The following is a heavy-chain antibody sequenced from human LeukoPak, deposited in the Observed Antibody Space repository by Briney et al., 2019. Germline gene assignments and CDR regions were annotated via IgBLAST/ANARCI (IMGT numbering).Heavy chain of an antibody. CDR1: GFTFSRYS. Sequence: GGSLRLSCAASGFTFSRYSMNWVRQAPGKGLEWVSSISSSSSYIYYADSVKGRFTISRDNAKNSLYLQMNSLRAEDTAVYYCVRSAFTAIGDYWGQGTLVTVSS. J-gene: IGHJ4*02. CDR3: VRSAFTAIGDY. D-gene: IGHD5-18*01. CDR2: ISSSSSYI. V-gene: IGHV3-21*01.